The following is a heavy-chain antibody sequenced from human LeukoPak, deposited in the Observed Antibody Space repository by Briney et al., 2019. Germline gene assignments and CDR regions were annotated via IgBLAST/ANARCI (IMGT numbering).Heavy chain of an antibody. Sequence: GGSLRLSCAASGFPFSNYWMHWVRQAPGKGLVGLSHITSDGSGTSYADSVKGRFTISRDNAKYTLYLQMNSLRAEDTAVYYCAKDQGARYYGSGSSWFDPWGQGTLVTVSS. CDR3: AKDQGARYYGSGSSWFDP. J-gene: IGHJ5*02. V-gene: IGHV3-74*01. CDR2: ITSDGSGT. D-gene: IGHD3-10*01. CDR1: GFPFSNYW.